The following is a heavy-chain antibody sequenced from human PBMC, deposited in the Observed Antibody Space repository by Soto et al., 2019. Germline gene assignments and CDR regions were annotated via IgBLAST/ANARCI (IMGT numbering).Heavy chain of an antibody. J-gene: IGHJ6*02. V-gene: IGHV3-21*01. CDR3: ARDEGGMEQWLVPYGVPSSNQNGMDV. CDR1: GFTFSSYS. D-gene: IGHD6-19*01. CDR2: ISSSSSYI. Sequence: GGSLRLSCAASGFTFSSYSMNWVRQAPGKGLEWVSSISSSSSYIYYADSVKGRFTISRDNAKNSLYLQMNSLRAEDTAVYYCARDEGGMEQWLVPYGVPSSNQNGMDVWGQGTTVTVAS.